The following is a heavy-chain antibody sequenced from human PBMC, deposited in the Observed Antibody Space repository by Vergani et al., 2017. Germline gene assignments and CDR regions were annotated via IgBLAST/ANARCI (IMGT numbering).Heavy chain of an antibody. Sequence: QLQLQESGSGLVKPSQTLSLTCAVSGGSISSGGYSWSWIRQPPGKGLEWIGYIYHSGSTYYNPSLKSRVTISVDKSKNQFSLKLSSVTAADTAVYYCAREVLSGWLRSVRNAFDIWGQGTMVTVSS. CDR3: AREVLSGWLRSVRNAFDI. CDR2: IYHSGST. CDR1: GGSISSGGYS. J-gene: IGHJ3*02. V-gene: IGHV4-30-2*01. D-gene: IGHD5-12*01.